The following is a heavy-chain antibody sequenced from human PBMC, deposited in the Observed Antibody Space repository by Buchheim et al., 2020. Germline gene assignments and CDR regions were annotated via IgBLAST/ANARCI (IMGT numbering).Heavy chain of an antibody. CDR1: GGSFSGYY. D-gene: IGHD6-6*01. Sequence: QVQLQQWGAGLLKPSETLSLTCAVYGGSFSGYYWSWIRQPPGKGLEWIGEINHSGSTNYNPSLKSRVTISVDTSKNQFFLKMSSVAAADTGVYYCARSRGRGQLPPRGYYYYYGMDVWGQGTT. J-gene: IGHJ6*02. CDR3: ARSRGRGQLPPRGYYYYYGMDV. V-gene: IGHV4-34*01. CDR2: INHSGST.